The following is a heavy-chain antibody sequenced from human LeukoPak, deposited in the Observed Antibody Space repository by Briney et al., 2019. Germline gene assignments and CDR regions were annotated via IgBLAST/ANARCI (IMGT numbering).Heavy chain of an antibody. Sequence: SETLSLTCAVYGGSFSGYYWSWIRQPPGKGLEWIGEINHSGSTNYNPSLKSRVTISVDTSKNQFSLKLSSVTAADTAVYYCARAPNYDYVWGSYRYSYYFDYWGQGTLVTVSS. CDR3: ARAPNYDYVWGSYRYSYYFDY. D-gene: IGHD3-16*02. V-gene: IGHV4-34*01. CDR1: GGSFSGYY. CDR2: INHSGST. J-gene: IGHJ4*02.